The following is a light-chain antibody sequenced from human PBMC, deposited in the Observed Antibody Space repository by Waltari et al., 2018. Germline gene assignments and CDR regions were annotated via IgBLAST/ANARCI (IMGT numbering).Light chain of an antibody. CDR3: QQHATSPYT. V-gene: IGKV3-20*01. CDR2: GAS. Sequence: EIVLTQSPGPLSLSPGKRATLSCRASQSVNNNYLAWYQQKPGQAPRLLIYGASSRATGIPDRISGSGSGTDFTLTLSSLEPEDFAVYYCQQHATSPYTFGQGTKVEIK. J-gene: IGKJ2*01. CDR1: QSVNNNY.